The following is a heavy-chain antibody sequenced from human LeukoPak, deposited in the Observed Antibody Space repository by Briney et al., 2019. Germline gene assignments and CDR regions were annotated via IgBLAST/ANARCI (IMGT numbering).Heavy chain of an antibody. CDR3: AKRLGYYDSSEGYFDQ. J-gene: IGHJ4*02. CDR2: ISYDGSYK. CDR1: GFTFSSFG. V-gene: IGHV3-30*18. D-gene: IGHD3-22*01. Sequence: GGSLRLSCAASGFTFSSFGMHCVRPAPGKGLEWVAVISYDGSYKNYVDSVKGRFTISRDISKNTLDLQMNSLRAEDTAVYYCAKRLGYYDSSEGYFDQWGQGTLVTVSS.